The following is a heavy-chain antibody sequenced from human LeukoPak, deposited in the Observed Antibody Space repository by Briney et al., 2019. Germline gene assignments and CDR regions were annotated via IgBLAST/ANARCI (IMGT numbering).Heavy chain of an antibody. V-gene: IGHV5-51*01. D-gene: IGHD6-13*01. J-gene: IGHJ4*01. CDR3: ARRDPMSWYEID. Sequence: GESLQISCKGSGYTFSYYWIAWVRRMSGKGLEWMGIIYPGDSDTRYSPSFQGHVTISADKSISTAYLQWDTLKASDTAMYYCARRDPMSWYEIDWGQGTLVTVSS. CDR2: IYPGDSDT. CDR1: GYTFSYYW.